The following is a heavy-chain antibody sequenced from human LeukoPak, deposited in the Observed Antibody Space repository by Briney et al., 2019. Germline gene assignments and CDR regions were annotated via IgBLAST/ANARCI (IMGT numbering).Heavy chain of an antibody. CDR1: GFTFSSYG. CDR2: IWYDGSNK. V-gene: IGHV3-33*06. J-gene: IGHJ4*02. D-gene: IGHD4-11*01. CDR3: AKDTVTTGFDY. Sequence: GGSLRLSCAASGFTFSSYGMHWVRQAPGKGLEWVAVIWYDGSNKYYADSVKGRFTTSRDNSKNTLYLQMNSLRAEDTAVYYCAKDTVTTGFDYWGQGTLVTVSS.